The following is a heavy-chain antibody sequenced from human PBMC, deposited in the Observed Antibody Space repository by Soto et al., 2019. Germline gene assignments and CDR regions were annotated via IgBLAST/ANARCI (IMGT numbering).Heavy chain of an antibody. V-gene: IGHV1-8*01. J-gene: IGHJ3*02. CDR3: ARVYYDSSGKAAFDI. D-gene: IGHD3-22*01. Sequence: ASVKVSCKASGYTFTSYDINWVRQATGQGLEWMGWMNHNSGNTGYAQKFQGRVTMTRNTTISTAYMELSSLRSEDTAVYYCARVYYDSSGKAAFDIWGQGTMVTVSS. CDR2: MNHNSGNT. CDR1: GYTFTSYD.